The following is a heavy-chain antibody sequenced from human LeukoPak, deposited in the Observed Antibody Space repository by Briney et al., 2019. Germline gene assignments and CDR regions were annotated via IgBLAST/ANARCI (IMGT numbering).Heavy chain of an antibody. V-gene: IGHV4-34*01. CDR1: GGSFSGYY. J-gene: IGHJ4*02. CDR3: ARKRYYYDSSGLPDY. CDR2: INHSGST. D-gene: IGHD3-22*01. Sequence: ASETLSLTCAVYGGSFSGYYWSWIRQPPGKGLEWIGEINHSGSTNYNPSLKSRVTISVDTSKNQFSLKLSSVTAADTAVYYCARKRYYYDSSGLPDYWGQGTLVTVSS.